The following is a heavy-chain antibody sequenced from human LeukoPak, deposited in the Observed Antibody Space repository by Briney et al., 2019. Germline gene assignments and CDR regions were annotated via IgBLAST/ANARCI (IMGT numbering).Heavy chain of an antibody. CDR1: GGSISSSSYY. D-gene: IGHD4/OR15-4a*01. V-gene: IGHV4-39*01. Sequence: SETLSLTCTVSGGSISSSSYYWGWIRQPPGKGLEWIGSIYYSGSTFYNPSLKSLVTISVDTSKNQFSLKLSSVTAADTAVYYCARPLGGATLHAFDIWGQGTVVTVSS. CDR2: IYYSGST. CDR3: ARPLGGATLHAFDI. J-gene: IGHJ3*02.